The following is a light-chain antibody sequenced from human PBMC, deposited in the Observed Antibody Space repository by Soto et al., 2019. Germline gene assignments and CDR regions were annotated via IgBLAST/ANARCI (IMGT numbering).Light chain of an antibody. Sequence: EIVMTQSPATLSVSPGERATLSCRASQSVSSNLAWYQQKPGQAPRLLIFGASTRATGIPARFSGSGSGTEFTLTISSLQSEDFALYYCQQYNASPLTFGPGTKLDV. CDR3: QQYNASPLT. CDR1: QSVSSN. J-gene: IGKJ3*01. V-gene: IGKV3-15*01. CDR2: GAS.